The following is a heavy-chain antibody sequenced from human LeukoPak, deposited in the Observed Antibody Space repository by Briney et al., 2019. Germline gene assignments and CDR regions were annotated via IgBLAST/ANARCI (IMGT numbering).Heavy chain of an antibody. CDR2: IRYDGSNK. J-gene: IGHJ4*02. CDR1: GFTFSSYG. CDR3: ARMGKELWSYYFDY. D-gene: IGHD1-26*01. V-gene: IGHV3-30*02. Sequence: GGSLRLSCAASGFTFSSYGMHWVRQAPGKGLEWVAFIRYDGSNKYYADSVKGRFTISRDNSKNTLYLQMNSLRAEDTAVYYCARMGKELWSYYFDYWGQGTLVTVSS.